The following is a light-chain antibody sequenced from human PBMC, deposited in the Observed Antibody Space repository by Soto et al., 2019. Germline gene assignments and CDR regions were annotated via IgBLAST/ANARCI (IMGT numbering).Light chain of an antibody. J-gene: IGKJ4*01. CDR2: GAS. Sequence: MVLTQSPATLSVSPGGRATLSCRASQSVGSNLAWYQQKPGQAPRLLIYGASTRATGIPATFSGSGSGTEFTLTISSLQSEDSAVYYCQQFNVWPLTFGGGTKVEI. CDR1: QSVGSN. CDR3: QQFNVWPLT. V-gene: IGKV3-15*01.